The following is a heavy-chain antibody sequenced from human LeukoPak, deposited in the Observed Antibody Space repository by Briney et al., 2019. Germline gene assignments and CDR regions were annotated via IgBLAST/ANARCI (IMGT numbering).Heavy chain of an antibody. CDR2: ISAYNGNT. V-gene: IGHV1-18*01. D-gene: IGHD3-10*01. Sequence: ASVKVSCKSSGYTFTIYGISWVRQAPGQGLEWMGWISAYNGNTNYAQKFQGRVTMTTDTSTTTAYMEVRSLRSDDTAIYYCARAASGAGRYRAFDIWGQGTMVTVSS. CDR3: ARAASGAGRYRAFDI. J-gene: IGHJ3*02. CDR1: GYTFTIYG.